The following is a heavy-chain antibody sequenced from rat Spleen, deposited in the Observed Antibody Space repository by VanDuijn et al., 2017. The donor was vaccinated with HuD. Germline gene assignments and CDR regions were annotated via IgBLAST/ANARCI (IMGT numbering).Heavy chain of an antibody. D-gene: IGHD1-4*01. CDR2: MWYDGDT. Sequence: QVQLKESGPGLVQPSQTLSLTCTVSGFSLSNYGIIWVRQPSGKGPEWLGKMWYDGDTAYNSTLKSRLSISRDTSKSQVYLRMNSLQPEDTGTYYCARLLPGLGAVGYFDFWGPGTMVTVSS. CDR3: ARLLPGLGAVGYFDF. J-gene: IGHJ1*01. V-gene: IGHV2-34*01. CDR1: GFSLSNYG.